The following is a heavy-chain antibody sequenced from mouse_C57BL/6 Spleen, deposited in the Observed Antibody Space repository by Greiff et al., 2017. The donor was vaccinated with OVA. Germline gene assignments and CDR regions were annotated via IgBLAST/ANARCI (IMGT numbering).Heavy chain of an antibody. CDR1: GFSLTSYG. V-gene: IGHV2-2*01. D-gene: IGHD2-2*01. Sequence: VKLMESGPGLVQPSQSLSITCTVSGFSLTSYGVHWVRQSPGKGLEWLGVIWSGGSTDYNAAFISRLSISKDNSKSQVFFKMNSLQADDTAIYYCARTMVTTYWYFDVWGTGTTVTVSS. CDR2: IWSGGST. CDR3: ARTMVTTYWYFDV. J-gene: IGHJ1*03.